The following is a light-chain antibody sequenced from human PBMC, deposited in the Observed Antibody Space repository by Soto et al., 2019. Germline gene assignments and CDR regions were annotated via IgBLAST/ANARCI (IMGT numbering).Light chain of an antibody. CDR1: SSDIGTYDH. CDR2: AVS. Sequence: QSALTQPPSSSGSLGQSVTISCTGTSSDIGTYDHVSWYQQQPGRAPKLIIFAVSKEHLGVPDRFHVSKSGNTASLIVSGLQPDDYAEYHCTSYTGDDFTFVFGTGTKVTAL. V-gene: IGLV2-8*01. CDR3: TSYTGDDFTFV. J-gene: IGLJ1*01.